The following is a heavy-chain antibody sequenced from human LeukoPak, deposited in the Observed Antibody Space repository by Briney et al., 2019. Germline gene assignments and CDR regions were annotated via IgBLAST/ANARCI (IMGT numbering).Heavy chain of an antibody. CDR2: INSDGSST. CDR3: AREGILTGYYISASDY. Sequence: GGSLRLSCAASGFTFSSYWMHWVRQAPGKGLVWVSRINSDGSSTSYPDSVKGRFTISRDNAKNTLYLQMNSLRAEDTAVYYCAREGILTGYYISASDYWGQGTLATVSS. V-gene: IGHV3-74*01. D-gene: IGHD3-9*01. CDR1: GFTFSSYW. J-gene: IGHJ4*02.